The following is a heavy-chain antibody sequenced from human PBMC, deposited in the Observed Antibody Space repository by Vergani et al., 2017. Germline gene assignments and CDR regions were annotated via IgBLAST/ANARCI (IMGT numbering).Heavy chain of an antibody. J-gene: IGHJ2*01. CDR2: IYYSGST. D-gene: IGHD6-6*01. Sequence: QVQLQESGPGLVKPSETLSLTCTVSGGSVSSGSYYWSWIRQPPGKGLEWIGYIYYSGSTNYNPSLKSRVTISVDTSTNQFSLKLSSVTAADTAVYYCARGYSSSFYYFDLWGRGTLVTVSS. CDR3: ARGYSSSFYYFDL. V-gene: IGHV4-61*01. CDR1: GGSVSSGSYY.